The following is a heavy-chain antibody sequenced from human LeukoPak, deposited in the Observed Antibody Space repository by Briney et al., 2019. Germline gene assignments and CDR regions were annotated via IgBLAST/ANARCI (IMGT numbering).Heavy chain of an antibody. D-gene: IGHD1-26*01. V-gene: IGHV3-23*01. CDR3: AKCIVGATAPFDY. J-gene: IGHJ4*02. CDR2: ISGSGSGT. CDR1: GFTFSTYG. Sequence: GGTLRLSCAASGFTFSTYGMSWVRQAPGKGLEWGSVISGSGSGTSYADPAKGRFTTYRDNSKNTLHLRMNSLRAAATAVYSIAKCIVGATAPFDYWGQGTLVTVSS.